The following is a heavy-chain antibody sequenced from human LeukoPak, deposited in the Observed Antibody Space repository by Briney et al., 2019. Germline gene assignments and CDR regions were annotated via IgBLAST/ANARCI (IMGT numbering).Heavy chain of an antibody. V-gene: IGHV3-11*01. Sequence: GGSLRLSCAASGFTFSDYYMSWVRQAPGKGLEWVSYISSSGSTIYYADSAKGRFTISRDNAKNSLYMRMNRLRAEDTDLTYRAREYDVDDYYYRSGYPPFFDYCGWGNLATVSA. J-gene: IGHJ4*02. CDR2: ISSSGSTI. D-gene: IGHD3-22*01. CDR3: AREYDVDDYYYRSGYPPFFDY. CDR1: GFTFSDYY.